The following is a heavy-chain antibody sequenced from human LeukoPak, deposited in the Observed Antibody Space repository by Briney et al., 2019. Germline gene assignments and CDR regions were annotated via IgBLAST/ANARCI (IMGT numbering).Heavy chain of an antibody. D-gene: IGHD3-10*01. CDR3: ARGGITMVRGVIRPNWFDP. CDR1: GGSISSYY. V-gene: IGHV4-4*07. J-gene: IGHJ5*02. CDR2: IYTSGST. Sequence: SETLSLTCTVSGGSISSYYWSWIRQPAGKGLEWIGRIYTSGSTNYNPSLKSRVTISVDTSKNQFSLKLSSVTAADTAVYYCARGGITMVRGVIRPNWFDPWGQGTLVTVSS.